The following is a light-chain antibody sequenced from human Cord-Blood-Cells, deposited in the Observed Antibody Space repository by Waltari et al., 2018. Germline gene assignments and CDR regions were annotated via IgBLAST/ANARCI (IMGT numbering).Light chain of an antibody. CDR1: QSVLYSSNNKNY. CDR2: WAS. CDR3: QXYYSXPYT. V-gene: IGKV4-1*01. Sequence: DIVMTQSPDSLAVSLGERATINCKSSQSVLYSSNNKNYLAWYQQKPGQPPKLLIYWASTRESGVPDRFSGSGSGTDFTLTISXXXAXDVAVYYCQXYYSXPYTXGQGTKLEIK. J-gene: IGKJ2*01.